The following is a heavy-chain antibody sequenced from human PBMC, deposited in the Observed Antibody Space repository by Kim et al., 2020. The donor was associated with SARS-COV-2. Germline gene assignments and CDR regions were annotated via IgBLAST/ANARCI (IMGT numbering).Heavy chain of an antibody. J-gene: IGHJ4*02. CDR3: TSWGAGNY. CDR1: GFTFSNYW. D-gene: IGHD6-13*01. V-gene: IGHV3-7*01. CDR2: IKRVGSKK. Sequence: GGSLRLSCAASGFTFSNYWMSWVRQAPGKGLEWVSNIKRVGSKKYYVDSVRGRFTISRDNAQNSLFLQMNSLRVEDTAVYYCTSWGAGNYWGPGTLVTVS.